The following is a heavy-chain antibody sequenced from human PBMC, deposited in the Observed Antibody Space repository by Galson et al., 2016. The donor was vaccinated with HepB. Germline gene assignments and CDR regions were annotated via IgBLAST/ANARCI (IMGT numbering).Heavy chain of an antibody. D-gene: IGHD5-18*01. Sequence: SVKVSCKASGGTFNNYAISWVRQAPGQGLEWMGGTIPIFTTANYAEKFQGRVSITADETTSTSYLELGSLRSDDTAVYYCAHAGGYTYGYRGGSYFDSWGREPWSASP. CDR2: TIPIFTTA. CDR3: AHAGGYTYGYRGGSYFDS. CDR1: GGTFNNYA. V-gene: IGHV1-69*13. J-gene: IGHJ4*02.